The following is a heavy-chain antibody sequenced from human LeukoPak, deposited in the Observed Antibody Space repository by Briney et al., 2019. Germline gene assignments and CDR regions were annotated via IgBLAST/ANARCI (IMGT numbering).Heavy chain of an antibody. CDR2: IYYSGST. J-gene: IGHJ4*02. CDR3: ARGPIAKY. Sequence: SETLSLTCTVSGGSISSSSYYWGWIRQPPGKGLEWIGYIYYSGSTNYNPSLKSRVTISVDTSKNQFSLKLSSVTAADTAVYYCARGPIAKYWGQGTLVTVSS. CDR1: GGSISSSSYY. V-gene: IGHV4-61*05.